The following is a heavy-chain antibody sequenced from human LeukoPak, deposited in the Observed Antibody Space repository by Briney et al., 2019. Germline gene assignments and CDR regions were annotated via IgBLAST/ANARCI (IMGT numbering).Heavy chain of an antibody. CDR2: IYYSGST. V-gene: IGHV4-61*08. J-gene: IGHJ6*02. D-gene: IGHD3-22*01. CDR3: ARGGSSGYRTFYYYYGMDV. CDR1: GGSISSGGYY. Sequence: SQTLSLTCTVSGGSISSGGYYWSWIRQPPGKGLEWIGYIYYSGSTNYNPSLKSRVTISVDTSKNQFSLKLSSVTAADTAVYYCARGGSSGYRTFYYYYGMDVWGQGTTVTVSS.